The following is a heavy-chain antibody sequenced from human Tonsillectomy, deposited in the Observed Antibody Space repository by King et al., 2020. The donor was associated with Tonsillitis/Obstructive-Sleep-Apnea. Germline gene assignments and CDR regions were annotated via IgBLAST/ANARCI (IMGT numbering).Heavy chain of an antibody. Sequence: VQLVESGAEVKKPGASVKVSCKASGYTFTSYGISWVRQAPGQGLEWMGWISAYTGNTNYAQKLQGRVTMTTDTSTTTAYMELRSLRSDETAVYYCARGPYCSTTTCLSRDPWGQGTLVTVSS. CDR2: ISAYTGNT. V-gene: IGHV1-18*01. CDR3: ARGPYCSTTTCLSRDP. CDR1: GYTFTSYG. D-gene: IGHD2-2*01. J-gene: IGHJ5*02.